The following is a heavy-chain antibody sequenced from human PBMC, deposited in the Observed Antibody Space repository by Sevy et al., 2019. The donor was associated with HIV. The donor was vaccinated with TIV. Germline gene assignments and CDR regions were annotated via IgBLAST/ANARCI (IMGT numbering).Heavy chain of an antibody. V-gene: IGHV3-23*01. Sequence: GGSLRLSCAASGFTFNIYSMSWVRQTPGKGLEGVATLSFGCGKINHADSVKGRFTMSRDDSKNAVYLQMNNLRVEDTAINYCAREGCTKPHDYWGQGTLVSVSS. D-gene: IGHD2-8*01. J-gene: IGHJ4*02. CDR3: AREGCTKPHDY. CDR2: LSFGCGKI. CDR1: GFTFNIYS.